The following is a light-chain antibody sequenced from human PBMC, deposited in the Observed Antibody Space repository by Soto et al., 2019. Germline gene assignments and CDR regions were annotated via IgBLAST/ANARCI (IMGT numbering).Light chain of an antibody. CDR3: QQYGSSPFT. V-gene: IGKV3-20*01. CDR1: QSVSSSY. CDR2: GAS. J-gene: IGKJ3*01. Sequence: EIVLTQSPGTLSLSPGERATLSCRASQSVSSSYLAWYQQKPGQAPRLLIYGASSRATGIPDRFSGSGSGPDFIITISRVEPENFAVYSCQQYGSSPFTVGPGTNVDIK.